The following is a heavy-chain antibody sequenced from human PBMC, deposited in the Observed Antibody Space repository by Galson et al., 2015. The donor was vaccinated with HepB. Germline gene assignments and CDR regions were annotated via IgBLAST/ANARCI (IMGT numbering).Heavy chain of an antibody. Sequence: QSGAEVKKPGESLKIPCKGSGYSFTSYWIGWVRQMPGKGLEWMGIIYPGDSDTRYSPSFQGQVTISADKSISTAYLQWSSLKASDTAMYYCARQGGRWLVREKNWFDPWGQGTLVTVSS. D-gene: IGHD6-19*01. V-gene: IGHV5-51*01. CDR1: GYSFTSYW. CDR2: IYPGDSDT. CDR3: ARQGGRWLVREKNWFDP. J-gene: IGHJ5*02.